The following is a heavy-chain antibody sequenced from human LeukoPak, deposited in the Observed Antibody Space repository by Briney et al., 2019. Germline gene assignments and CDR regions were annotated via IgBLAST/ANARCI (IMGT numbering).Heavy chain of an antibody. CDR1: GYIFNNYW. CDR2: MKQDGREK. Sequence: LAGGSLRLACVASGYIFNNYWMSWVRQVPGKGLEWVANMKQDGREKYLVDSVKGRFTISRDNAKNSVYLQMNSLRAEDTAVYYCAKDHDILTGYYRRTNFDYWGQGTLVTVSS. D-gene: IGHD3-9*01. J-gene: IGHJ4*02. CDR3: AKDHDILTGYYRRTNFDY. V-gene: IGHV3-7*03.